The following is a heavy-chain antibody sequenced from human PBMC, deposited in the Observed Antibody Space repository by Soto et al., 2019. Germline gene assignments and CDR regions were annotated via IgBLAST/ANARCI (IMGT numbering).Heavy chain of an antibody. CDR3: ARENPYYYGSGSYYSGP. CDR1: GGTFSIYA. V-gene: IGHV1-69*13. Sequence: ASVKVSCKASGGTFSIYAISWVRQAPGQGLEWMGGIIPIFGTANYAQKFQGRVTITADESTSTAYMELSSLRSEDTAVYYCARENPYYYGSGSYYSGPWGQGTLVTVSS. D-gene: IGHD3-10*01. J-gene: IGHJ5*02. CDR2: IIPIFGTA.